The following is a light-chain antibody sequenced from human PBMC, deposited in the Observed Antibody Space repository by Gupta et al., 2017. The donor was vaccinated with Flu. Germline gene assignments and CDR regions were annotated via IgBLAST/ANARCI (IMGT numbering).Light chain of an antibody. Sequence: DIVMTQSPDSLAVSLAERATINCTSSQSILYSSNNKNYLAWYQQKPGQPPKLLIYWASTRESGVPDRCSGSGSGTDFTLTISSLQAADVAVYYCQQYYDTPYSFGQGTKLEIK. V-gene: IGKV4-1*01. J-gene: IGKJ2*03. CDR3: QQYYDTPYS. CDR1: QSILYSSNNKNY. CDR2: WAS.